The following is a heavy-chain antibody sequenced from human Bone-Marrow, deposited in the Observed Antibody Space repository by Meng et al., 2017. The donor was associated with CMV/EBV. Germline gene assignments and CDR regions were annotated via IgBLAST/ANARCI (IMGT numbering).Heavy chain of an antibody. J-gene: IGHJ6*02. V-gene: IGHV1-2*02. CDR1: GYTFTGYY. CDR3: ARVGDYDYYYYGMDV. D-gene: IGHD4-17*01. Sequence: ASVTVSCKASGYTFTGYYMHWVRQAPGQGLEWMGWINPNSGGTNYAQKFQGRVTMTRDTSISTAYMELSRLRSDDAAVYYCARVGDYDYYYYGMDVWGQGTTVTVSS. CDR2: INPNSGGT.